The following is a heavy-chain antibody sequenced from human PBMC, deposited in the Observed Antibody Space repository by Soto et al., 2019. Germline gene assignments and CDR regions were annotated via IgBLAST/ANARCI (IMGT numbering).Heavy chain of an antibody. CDR3: ARGPSGDKVDS. V-gene: IGHV4-30-4*01. D-gene: IGHD7-27*01. CDR1: VGSFTTVNYW. J-gene: IGHJ4*02. Sequence: QVQLQESGPGLVKPSQTLSLTCPVSVGSFTTVNYWWGWIGKSPDMGLEWIGHIYNGGSTYNNPSLESRVTMSVDTSKNQLSLTLSSVSAADTAVYYCARGPSGDKVDSWGQGTLVTVSS. CDR2: IYNGGST.